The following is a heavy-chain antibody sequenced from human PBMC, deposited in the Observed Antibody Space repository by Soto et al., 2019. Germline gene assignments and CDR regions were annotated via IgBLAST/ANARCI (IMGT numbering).Heavy chain of an antibody. D-gene: IGHD2-21*02. CDR3: ARRIGGDYTNAFDI. CDR2: IYPSDSDT. V-gene: IGHV5-51*01. J-gene: IGHJ3*02. Sequence: ASVKISCKVSGYSFTSHWIGWVRQMPGKGLEWMGIIYPSDSDTRYSPSFQGQVTISGDKSISTAYLQWSSLKASDTAMYYCARRIGGDYTNAFDIWGQGTMVTVSS. CDR1: GYSFTSHW.